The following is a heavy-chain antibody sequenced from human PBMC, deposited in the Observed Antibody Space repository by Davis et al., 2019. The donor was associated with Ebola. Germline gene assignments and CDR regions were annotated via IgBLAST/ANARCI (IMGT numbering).Heavy chain of an antibody. CDR3: ARDRFGSYYDSWSDY. V-gene: IGHV1-46*01. D-gene: IGHD1-26*01. CDR1: GYTFTSYY. J-gene: IGHJ4*02. CDR2: INPSGGST. Sequence: ASVKVSCKASGYTFTSYYMHWVRQAPGQGLEWMGIINPSGGSTSYAQKFQGRVTMTRDTSTSTVYMELSSLRSEDTAVYYCARDRFGSYYDSWSDYWGQGTLVTVSS.